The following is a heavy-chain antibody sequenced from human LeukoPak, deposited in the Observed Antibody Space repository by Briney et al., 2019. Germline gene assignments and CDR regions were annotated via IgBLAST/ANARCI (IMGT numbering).Heavy chain of an antibody. CDR3: ARHPNLDY. CDR1: GYTFTGYY. V-gene: IGHV1-2*02. CDR2: IDPNSGGT. Sequence: ASVKVSCKASGYTFTGYYLHWVRQAPGQGLEWVGWIDPNSGGTSYAQKFQGRVTMTRDTSISTAYMELSSLRSDDTAVYYCARHPNLDYWGQGTLVTVSS. J-gene: IGHJ4*02.